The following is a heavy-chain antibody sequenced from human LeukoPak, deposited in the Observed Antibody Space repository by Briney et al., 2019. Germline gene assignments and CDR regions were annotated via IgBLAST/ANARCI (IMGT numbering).Heavy chain of an antibody. D-gene: IGHD1-1*01. J-gene: IGHJ4*02. V-gene: IGHV3-48*02. Sequence: GGSLRLSCAASGFSFSTYSMNWVRQAPGKGLEWISYISSSSSTMYYADSVKGRFTISRDNAKNSLYLQMNSLRDEDTAVYYCARNVAFDYWGQGTLVTVSS. CDR3: ARNVAFDY. CDR1: GFSFSTYS. CDR2: ISSSSSTM.